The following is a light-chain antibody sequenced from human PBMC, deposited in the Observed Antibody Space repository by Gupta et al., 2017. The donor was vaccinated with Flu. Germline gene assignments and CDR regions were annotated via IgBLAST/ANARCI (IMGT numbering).Light chain of an antibody. V-gene: IGKV3-11*01. CDR3: QQRSSWPRT. CDR2: DAS. CDR1: QSVSSY. Sequence: EIVLTQSPATLSLSPGERATLSCRASQSVSSYVAWYQQKPGQAPRLLIYDASKRATGNPARFSGSGSGTDFTLTISSLEPEDFAVYYCQQRSSWPRTFGQGTTVEIK. J-gene: IGKJ1*01.